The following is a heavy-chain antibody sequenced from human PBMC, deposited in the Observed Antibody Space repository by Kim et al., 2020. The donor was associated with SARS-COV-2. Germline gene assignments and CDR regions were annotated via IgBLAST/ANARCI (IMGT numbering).Heavy chain of an antibody. V-gene: IGHV3-30*18. Sequence: GGSLRLSCAASGFTFSSYGMHWVRQAPGKGLEWVAVISYDGSNKYYADSVKGRFTISRDNSKNTLYLQMNSLRAEDTAVYYCAKDDHGVATSQFYYYYYYGMDVWGQGTTVTVSS. CDR1: GFTFSSYG. D-gene: IGHD5-12*01. CDR3: AKDDHGVATSQFYYYYYYGMDV. J-gene: IGHJ6*02. CDR2: ISYDGSNK.